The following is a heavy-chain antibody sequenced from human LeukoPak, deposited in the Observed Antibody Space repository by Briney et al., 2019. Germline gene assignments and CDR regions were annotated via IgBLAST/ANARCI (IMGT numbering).Heavy chain of an antibody. J-gene: IGHJ3*02. V-gene: IGHV3-23*01. D-gene: IGHD6-13*01. Sequence: PGGSLRLSCAASGFTFSSYAMSWVRQAPGKGLEWVSAISGSGGSTYYADSVKGRFTISRDNSKNTLYLQMNSLRAEDTAVYYCAKDTKGRGMAAAGPDAFDIWGQGTMVTVSS. CDR3: AKDTKGRGMAAAGPDAFDI. CDR1: GFTFSSYA. CDR2: ISGSGGST.